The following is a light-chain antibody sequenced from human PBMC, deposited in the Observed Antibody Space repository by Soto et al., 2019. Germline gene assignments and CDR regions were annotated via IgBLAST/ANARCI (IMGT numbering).Light chain of an antibody. Sequence: QTVVTQSPSASASLGASVKLTCTLSGGHSSYAIAWHQQQPEKGPRYLMKLNSDGSHSKGDGIPDRFSGSSSGAERYLTISSLQSEDEADYYCQTWGTGVWVFGGGTKLTVL. CDR3: QTWGTGVWV. CDR2: LNSDGSH. CDR1: GGHSSYA. V-gene: IGLV4-69*01. J-gene: IGLJ3*02.